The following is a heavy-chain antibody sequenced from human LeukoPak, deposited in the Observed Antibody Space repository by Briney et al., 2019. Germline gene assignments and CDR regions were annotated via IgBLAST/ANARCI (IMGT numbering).Heavy chain of an antibody. CDR1: GGSXSSYY. Sequence: PSETLSLTCTVSGGSXSSYYWSWIRQPPGKGLEWIGYIYYSGSTNYNPSLKSRVTISVDTSKNQFSLKLSSVTAADTAVYYCARQDRDYDYVWGSYRTYYFDYWGQGTLVTVSS. J-gene: IGHJ4*02. CDR2: IYYSGST. CDR3: ARQDRDYDYVWGSYRTYYFDY. D-gene: IGHD3-16*02. V-gene: IGHV4-59*08.